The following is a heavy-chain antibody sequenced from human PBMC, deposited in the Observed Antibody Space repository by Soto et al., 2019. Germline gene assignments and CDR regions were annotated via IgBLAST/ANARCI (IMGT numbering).Heavy chain of an antibody. CDR3: AKDPYCSSISCYAGNFYY. CDR2: ISGSGGST. D-gene: IGHD2-2*01. Sequence: GGSLRLSCAASGFTFSSYAMSWVRQAPGKGLEWVSAISGSGGSTYYADSVKGRFTISGDNSKNTLYLQMNSLRAEDTAVYYCAKDPYCSSISCYAGNFYYWGQGALVTVSS. V-gene: IGHV3-23*01. CDR1: GFTFSSYA. J-gene: IGHJ4*02.